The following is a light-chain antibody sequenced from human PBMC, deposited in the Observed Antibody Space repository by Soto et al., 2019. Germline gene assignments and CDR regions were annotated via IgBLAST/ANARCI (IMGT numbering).Light chain of an antibody. CDR2: EGS. V-gene: IGLV2-23*01. Sequence: QSALTQPASVSGSPGQSITISCTGTSSDGGSYNLVSWYQQHPGKAPKLMIYEGSKRPSGVSNRFSGSKSGNTASLTIAGLQAEDEADYSCCSYALSTTCVFGTGTKVTVL. J-gene: IGLJ1*01. CDR3: CSYALSTTCV. CDR1: SSDGGSYNL.